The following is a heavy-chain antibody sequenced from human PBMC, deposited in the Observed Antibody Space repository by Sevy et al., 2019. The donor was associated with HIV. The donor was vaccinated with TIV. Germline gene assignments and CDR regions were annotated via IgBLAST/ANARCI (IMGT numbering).Heavy chain of an antibody. Sequence: ASVKVSCKASGYTFTSYGISWVRQAPGQRLEWMGWINTGNGNTKYSQKFQGRVTITRDTSGSTAYMELSSLRSEDTAVYYCARVRAYYYDSSGLGHDAFDIWGQGTMVTVSS. V-gene: IGHV1-3*04. J-gene: IGHJ3*02. CDR2: INTGNGNT. CDR1: GYTFTSYG. D-gene: IGHD3-22*01. CDR3: ARVRAYYYDSSGLGHDAFDI.